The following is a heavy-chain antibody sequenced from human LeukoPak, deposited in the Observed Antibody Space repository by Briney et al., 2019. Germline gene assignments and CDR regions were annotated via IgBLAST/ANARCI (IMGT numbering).Heavy chain of an antibody. CDR1: GGSISSYY. V-gene: IGHV4-59*01. CDR3: ASADTATFFDD. J-gene: IGHJ4*02. Sequence: SETLSLTCTVSGGSISSYYWSWIRQSPGKGLEWIGYIYYSGSTNYNPSLKSRVTISVDTSKNQFSLKLSSVTAADTAVYYCASADTATFFDDWGQGTLVTVSS. CDR2: IYYSGST. D-gene: IGHD5-18*01.